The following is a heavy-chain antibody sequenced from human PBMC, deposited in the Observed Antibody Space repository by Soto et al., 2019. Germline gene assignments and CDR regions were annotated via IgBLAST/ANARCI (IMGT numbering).Heavy chain of an antibody. J-gene: IGHJ6*02. Sequence: PGESLKIRCKGSWCNFTNYWIGWVRQMPGKGLEWMGIIYPGDSDTRYSPSFQGQVTISADKSISTAYLQWSSLKASDTAMYYCASTAMVTDDYGMDVWGQGTTVTVSS. V-gene: IGHV5-51*01. D-gene: IGHD5-18*01. CDR1: WCNFTNYW. CDR2: IYPGDSDT. CDR3: ASTAMVTDDYGMDV.